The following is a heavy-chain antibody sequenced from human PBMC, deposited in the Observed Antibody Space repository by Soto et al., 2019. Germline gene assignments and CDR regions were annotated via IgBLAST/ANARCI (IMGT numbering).Heavy chain of an antibody. CDR3: ARTDIVVVVAATHYFDY. D-gene: IGHD2-15*01. CDR1: GYTFTSYD. J-gene: IGHJ4*02. CDR2: MSPNNGNT. V-gene: IGHV1-18*01. Sequence: ASVKVSCKASGYTFTSYDINWVRQATGQGLEWMGWMSPNNGNTDYAQKFQGRVTMTTDTSTSTAYMELRSLRSDDTAVYYCARTDIVVVVAATHYFDYWGQGTLVTVSS.